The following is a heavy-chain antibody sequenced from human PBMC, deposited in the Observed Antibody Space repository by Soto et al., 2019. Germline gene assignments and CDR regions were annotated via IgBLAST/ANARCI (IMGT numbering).Heavy chain of an antibody. CDR3: ARAQDYDYVWGSYRQDFDY. Sequence: QVQLVQSGDEVKKPGASVKVSCKASGYTFTSYGISWVRQAPGQGLEWMGWISAYNGNTNYAQKLQGRVTMTTDTSTSTAYMELRSLRSDDTAVYYCARAQDYDYVWGSYRQDFDYWGQGTLVTVSS. V-gene: IGHV1-18*04. CDR2: ISAYNGNT. D-gene: IGHD3-16*02. CDR1: GYTFTSYG. J-gene: IGHJ4*02.